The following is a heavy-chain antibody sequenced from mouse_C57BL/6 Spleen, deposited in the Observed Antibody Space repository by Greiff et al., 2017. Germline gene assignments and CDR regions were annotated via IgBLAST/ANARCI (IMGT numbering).Heavy chain of an antibody. V-gene: IGHV7-3*01. J-gene: IGHJ2*01. CDR3: ARYGYYGSSDYFDY. Sequence: EVKLVESGGGLVQPGGSLSLSCAASGFTFTDYYMSWVRQPPGKALEWLGFIRNKANGYTTEYSASVKGRFTISRDNSQSILYLQMNALRAEDSATYYCARYGYYGSSDYFDYWGQGTTLTVSS. D-gene: IGHD1-1*01. CDR1: GFTFTDYY. CDR2: IRNKANGYTT.